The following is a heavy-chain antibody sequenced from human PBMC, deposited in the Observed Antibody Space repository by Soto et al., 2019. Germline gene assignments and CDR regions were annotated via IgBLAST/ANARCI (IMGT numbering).Heavy chain of an antibody. Sequence: ESGGGVVQPGRSLRLSCAASGFTFSSYGMHWVRQAPGKGLEWVAVISYDGSNKYYADSVKGRFTISRDNSKNTLYLQMNSLRAEDTAVYYCAKEEPDSSGWFSYFDYWGQGTLVTVSS. CDR3: AKEEPDSSGWFSYFDY. J-gene: IGHJ4*02. CDR1: GFTFSSYG. V-gene: IGHV3-30*18. CDR2: ISYDGSNK. D-gene: IGHD3-22*01.